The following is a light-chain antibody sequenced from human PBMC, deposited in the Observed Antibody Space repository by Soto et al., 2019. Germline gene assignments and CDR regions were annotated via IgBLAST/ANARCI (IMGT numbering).Light chain of an antibody. V-gene: IGLV2-14*01. J-gene: IGLJ2*01. CDR2: DVT. CDR1: SRDVGGYNY. CDR3: SSYTNSRTLV. Sequence: QSVLTQPASVSGSPGQSITISCAGTSRDVGGYNYVSWYQQYPGKAPKLMIYDVTDRPSGVSNRFSGSKSGNTASLTISGLQAEDEADYYCSSYTNSRTLVFGGGTKLTVL.